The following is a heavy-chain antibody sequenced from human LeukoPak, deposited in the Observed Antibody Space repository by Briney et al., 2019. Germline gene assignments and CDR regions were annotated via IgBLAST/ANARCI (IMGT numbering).Heavy chain of an antibody. CDR2: IYYSGST. V-gene: IGHV4-59*08. D-gene: IGHD3-9*01. CDR1: GGSISSYY. J-gene: IGHJ3*02. CDR3: ARVAERTWLPYDAAFDI. Sequence: SETLSLTCTVPGGSISSYYWSWIRQPPGKGLEWIGNIYYSGSTNYSPSLKSRVTISVYTSKNHFSLNLTSVTAADTAMYYCARVAERTWLPYDAAFDIWGLGTMVTVSS.